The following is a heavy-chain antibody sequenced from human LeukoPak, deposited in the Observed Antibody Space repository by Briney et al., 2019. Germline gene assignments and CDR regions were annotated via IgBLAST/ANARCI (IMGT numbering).Heavy chain of an antibody. V-gene: IGHV4-34*01. CDR3: ARSAHDSSGYRTFDY. D-gene: IGHD3-22*01. J-gene: IGHJ4*02. Sequence: SETLSLTCAVYGGSFSGYYWSWIRQPPGKGLEWIGEINHSGSTNYNPSLKSRVTISVDTSKNQFPLKLSSVTAADTAVYYCARSAHDSSGYRTFDYWGQGALVTVSS. CDR2: INHSGST. CDR1: GGSFSGYY.